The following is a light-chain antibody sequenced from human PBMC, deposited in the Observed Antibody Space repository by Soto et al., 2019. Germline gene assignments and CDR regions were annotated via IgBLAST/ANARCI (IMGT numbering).Light chain of an antibody. Sequence: QSVLTQPPSASGTPGQRVSISCSGSSSNIGSNPVIWYQQVPGTAPKLLIYNNNERPSGVPDRFSGSKSGASASLVISGLQSEDEADYYCAAWDDSLNGREFGGGIKLTVL. V-gene: IGLV1-44*01. J-gene: IGLJ2*01. CDR3: AAWDDSLNGRE. CDR2: NNN. CDR1: SSNIGSNP.